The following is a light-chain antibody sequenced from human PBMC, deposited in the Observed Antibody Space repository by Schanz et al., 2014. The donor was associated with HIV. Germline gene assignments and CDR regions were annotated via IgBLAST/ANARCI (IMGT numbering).Light chain of an antibody. J-gene: IGLJ2*01. CDR2: EVN. CDR3: CSYAGSYTLV. V-gene: IGLV2-11*01. CDR1: SSDVGGYNY. Sequence: QSALTQPRSVSGSPGQSVTISCTGTSSDVGGYNYVSWYQHHPGKAPKLLISEVNKRPSGVPDRFSGSKSGNTASLTVSGLQAEDEADYYCCSYAGSYTLVFGGGTKLTVL.